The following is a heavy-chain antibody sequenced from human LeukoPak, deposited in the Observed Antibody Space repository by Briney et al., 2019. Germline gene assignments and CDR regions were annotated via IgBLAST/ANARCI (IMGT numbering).Heavy chain of an antibody. D-gene: IGHD3-10*01. J-gene: IGHJ4*02. Sequence: PSETLSLTCAVYGGSFSGYYWSWIRQPPGKGLGWSGEINHSGSTNYNPSLKSRVTISVDTSKEQFSLKLSSVTAADTAVYYCARGQYYYGSGSYYFPKPFDYWGQGTLVTVYS. V-gene: IGHV4-34*01. CDR1: GGSFSGYY. CDR2: INHSGST. CDR3: ARGQYYYGSGSYYFPKPFDY.